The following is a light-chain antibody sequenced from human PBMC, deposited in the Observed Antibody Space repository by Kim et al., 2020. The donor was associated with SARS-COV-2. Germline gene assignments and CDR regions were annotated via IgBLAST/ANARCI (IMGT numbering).Light chain of an antibody. J-gene: IGLJ2*01. Sequence: HRVTFYCSVHSPNVRAGYDVHWYQKLPENAPKLLIYDNSDRPPGVPDRFSGSKSGPSASLAITGLQAEDEADYYCQSYDNSLSGVLFGGGTQLTVL. CDR2: DNS. CDR3: QSYDNSLSGVL. V-gene: IGLV1-40*01. CDR1: SPNVRAGYD.